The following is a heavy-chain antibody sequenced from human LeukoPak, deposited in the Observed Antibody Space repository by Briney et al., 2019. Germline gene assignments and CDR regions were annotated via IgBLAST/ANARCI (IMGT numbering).Heavy chain of an antibody. D-gene: IGHD6-25*01. J-gene: IGHJ5*02. Sequence: GGSLRLSCAASGFTFSSYAISWLRQAPGKGLEWVSTILSGGSTYYAHSVKGRFTVSRDNSKNPVYLQMNRLRAADTAVYYCAKDMVAAAHWFDPWGEGTLVTVSS. CDR1: GFTFSSYA. V-gene: IGHV3-23*01. CDR2: ILSGGST. CDR3: AKDMVAAAHWFDP.